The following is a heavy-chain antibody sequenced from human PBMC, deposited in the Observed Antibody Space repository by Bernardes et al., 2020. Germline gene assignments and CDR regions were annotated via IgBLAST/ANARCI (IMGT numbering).Heavy chain of an antibody. CDR3: TRLFGESDGFHI. J-gene: IGHJ3*02. V-gene: IGHV2-5*02. D-gene: IGHD3-10*02. CDR2: IYWDDEK. CDR1: GFSLSTTGVG. Sequence: SGPTLVKPTQTLTLTCTFSGFSLSTTGVGVGWIRQPPGEALEWLGIIYWDDEKRYNSSLKSRLTITKDTSKNQVVLTMTNLDPVDTATYFCTRLFGESDGFHIWGQGTMVTVSS.